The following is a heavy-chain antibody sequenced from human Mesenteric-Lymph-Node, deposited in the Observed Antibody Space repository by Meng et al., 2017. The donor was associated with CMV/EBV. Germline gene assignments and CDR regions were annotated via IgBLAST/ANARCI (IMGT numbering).Heavy chain of an antibody. V-gene: IGHV3-7*01. CDR1: GYTFSNAW. CDR2: IKEDGSEK. Sequence: GESLKISCAASGYTFSNAWMSWVRQAPGKGLEWVANIKEDGSEKYYVDSVKGRFTISRDNAKNSLYLQMNSLRAEDTAVYYCARDFSGPLPSYGMDVWGQGTTVTVSS. CDR3: ARDFSGPLPSYGMDV. J-gene: IGHJ6*02. D-gene: IGHD3-10*01.